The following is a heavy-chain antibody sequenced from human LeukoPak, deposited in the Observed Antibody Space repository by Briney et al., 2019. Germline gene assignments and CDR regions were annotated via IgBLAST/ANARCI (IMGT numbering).Heavy chain of an antibody. CDR3: ARVLADGFDI. J-gene: IGHJ3*02. CDR1: GYSISSGYD. D-gene: IGHD3-3*01. Sequence: SETLSLTCTVSGYSISSGYDWGWIRPPPGKGLEWIGSIYHSGSTHYNPSLKSRVTISVDTSKNQFSLKLSSVTAADTAVYYCARVLADGFDIWGQGTMVTVSS. V-gene: IGHV4-38-2*02. CDR2: IYHSGST.